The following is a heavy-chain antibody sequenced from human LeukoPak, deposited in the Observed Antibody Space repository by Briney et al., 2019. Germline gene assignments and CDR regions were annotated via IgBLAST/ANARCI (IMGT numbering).Heavy chain of an antibody. Sequence: SQTLSLTCTVSGGSISSGDYYWSWIRQPPGKGLEWIGYIYYSGSTYYNPSLKSRVTISVDTSKNQFSLKLSSVTAADTAVYYCARRHCSSTSCYMDVWGKETTVTVSS. CDR3: ARRHCSSTSCYMDV. CDR1: GGSISSGDYY. J-gene: IGHJ6*03. CDR2: IYYSGST. V-gene: IGHV4-30-4*08. D-gene: IGHD2-2*01.